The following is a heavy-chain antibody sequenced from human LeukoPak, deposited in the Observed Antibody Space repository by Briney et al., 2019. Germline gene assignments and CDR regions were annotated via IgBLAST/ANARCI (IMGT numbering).Heavy chain of an antibody. Sequence: GSLRLSCAASGFTFSSYSMSWFRQAPGKGLEWVSAISGCGGSTYYADSLKGRFTISRDNSKNTLYLQMNSVRAEDTAVYYCAQARLILGPYFDYWGHRALVTVSS. CDR3: AQARLILGPYFDY. CDR1: GFTFSSYS. D-gene: IGHD3-3*02. CDR2: ISGCGGST. J-gene: IGHJ4*01. V-gene: IGHV3-23*01.